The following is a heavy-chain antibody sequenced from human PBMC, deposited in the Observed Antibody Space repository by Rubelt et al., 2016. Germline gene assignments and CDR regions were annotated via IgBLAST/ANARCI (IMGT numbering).Heavy chain of an antibody. J-gene: IGHJ4*02. Sequence: GKGLVWVSRISSDGNNRRYADSVKGRFTISRDNAKNTLFLQMDSLRDDDTAVYYCARDAYSSGPAVDWGQGTLVTVSS. CDR2: ISSDGNNR. D-gene: IGHD3-22*01. CDR3: ARDAYSSGPAVD. V-gene: IGHV3-74*01.